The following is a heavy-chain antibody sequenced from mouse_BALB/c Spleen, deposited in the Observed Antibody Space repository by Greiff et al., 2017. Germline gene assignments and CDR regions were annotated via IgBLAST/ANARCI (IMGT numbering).Heavy chain of an antibody. J-gene: IGHJ2*01. CDR2: INSNGGST. V-gene: IGHV5-6-3*01. CDR3: AREGTGFDY. CDR1: GFTFSSYG. D-gene: IGHD4-1*01. Sequence: EVQRVESGGGLVQPGGSLKLSCAASGFTFSSYGMSWVRQTPDKRLELVATINSNGGSTYYPDSVKGRFTISRDNAKNTLYLQMSSLKSEDTAMYYCAREGTGFDYWGQGTTLTVSS.